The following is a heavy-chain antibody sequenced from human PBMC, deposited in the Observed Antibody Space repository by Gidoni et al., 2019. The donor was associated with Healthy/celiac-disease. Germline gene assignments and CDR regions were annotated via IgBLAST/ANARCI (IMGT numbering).Heavy chain of an antibody. CDR1: GFPFSSYW. J-gene: IGHJ6*02. Sequence: EVQLVESGGGMVQPGGYLRLSCAAPGFPFSSYWMSWVRQAPGKGLEWVANIKQDGSEKYYVDSVKGRFTISRDNAKNSLYLQMNSLRAEDTAVYYCARDKRVLRFLEWLSRGMDVWGQGTTVTVSS. V-gene: IGHV3-7*03. CDR2: IKQDGSEK. CDR3: ARDKRVLRFLEWLSRGMDV. D-gene: IGHD3-3*01.